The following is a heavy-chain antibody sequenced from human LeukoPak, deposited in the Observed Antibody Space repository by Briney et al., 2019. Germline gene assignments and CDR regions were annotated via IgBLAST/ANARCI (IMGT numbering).Heavy chain of an antibody. V-gene: IGHV1-69*13. CDR3: ATLAVAGHFDY. CDR2: IIPIFGTA. J-gene: IGHJ4*02. Sequence: GASVKVSCKASGGTFSCYAISWVRQAPGQGLEWMGGIIPIFGTANYAQKFQGRVTITADESTSTAYMELSSLRSEDTAVYYCATLAVAGHFDYWGQGTLVTVSS. D-gene: IGHD6-19*01. CDR1: GGTFSCYA.